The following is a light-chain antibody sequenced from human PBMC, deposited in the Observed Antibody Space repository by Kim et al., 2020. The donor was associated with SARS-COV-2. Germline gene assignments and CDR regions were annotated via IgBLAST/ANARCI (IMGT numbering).Light chain of an antibody. CDR2: GRN. V-gene: IGLV3-19*01. CDR1: SLRSYY. Sequence: SSELTQDPAVSVALGQTVKITCQGDSLRSYYASWYQQKPGQAPILVIYGRNNRPSGIPDRFSGSSSVNTASLTITVAQAEDAADHYFNSRDSTGKRWVFG. CDR3: NSRDSTGKRWV. J-gene: IGLJ1*01.